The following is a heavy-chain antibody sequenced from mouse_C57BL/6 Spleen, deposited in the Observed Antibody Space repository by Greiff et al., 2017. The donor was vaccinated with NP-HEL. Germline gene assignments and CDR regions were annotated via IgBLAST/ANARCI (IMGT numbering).Heavy chain of an antibody. CDR2: IYPSDSEN. V-gene: IGHV1-61*01. CDR3: ARSGIYDGYFFDY. J-gene: IGHJ2*01. Sequence: QVQLQQPGAELVRPGSSVKLSCKASGYTFTSYWMDWVKQRPGQGLEWIGNIYPSDSENHYNQKFKDKATLTVDKSSSTAYMQLSSLTSEDSAVYYCARSGIYDGYFFDYWGQGTTLTVSS. D-gene: IGHD2-3*01. CDR1: GYTFTSYW.